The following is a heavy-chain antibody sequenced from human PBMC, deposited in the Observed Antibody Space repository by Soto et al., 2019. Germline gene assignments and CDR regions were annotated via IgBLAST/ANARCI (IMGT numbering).Heavy chain of an antibody. CDR2: SYYSGST. J-gene: IGHJ5*02. D-gene: IGHD3-10*01. V-gene: IGHV4-59*01. CDR1: GGSISSYY. Sequence: QVQLQESGPGLVKPSETLSLTCTVSGGSISSYYWSWIRQPPGKGLEWIGYSYYSGSTNYNPSLKSRVTISVDTSKNQFYLKLSSVPVADTAVYYCARDLSGSITMVRGVIIHNLFDPCGQGTLVTVSS. CDR3: ARDLSGSITMVRGVIIHNLFDP.